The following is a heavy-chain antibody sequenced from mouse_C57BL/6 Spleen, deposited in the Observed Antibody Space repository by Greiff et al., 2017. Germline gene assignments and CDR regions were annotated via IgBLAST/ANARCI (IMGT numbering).Heavy chain of an antibody. Sequence: VQLLQSGAELVKPGASVKMSCKASGYTFTGYWITWVKQRPGQGLEWIGDIYPGSGSTYYNEKFKSTATLTVDTSSSTAYLQLSSLTSEDAAVYYCAQSGESSWDYWGQGTTLTVSS. V-gene: IGHV1-55*01. J-gene: IGHJ2*01. CDR3: AQSGESSWDY. CDR2: IYPGSGST. D-gene: IGHD1-1*01. CDR1: GYTFTGYW.